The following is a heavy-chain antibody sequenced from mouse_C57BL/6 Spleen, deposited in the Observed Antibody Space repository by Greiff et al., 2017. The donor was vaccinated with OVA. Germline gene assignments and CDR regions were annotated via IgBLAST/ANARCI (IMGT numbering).Heavy chain of an antibody. D-gene: IGHD1-1*01. CDR3: ARNYGYAMDY. J-gene: IGHJ4*01. Sequence: EVKLVESGGGLVKPGGSLKLSCAASGFTFSDYGMHWVRQAPEKGLEWVAYISSGSSTIYYADTVKGRFTISRDTAKNTLFLQMTSLRSEDTAMYYCARNYGYAMDYWGQGTSVTVSS. CDR1: GFTFSDYG. V-gene: IGHV5-17*01. CDR2: ISSGSSTI.